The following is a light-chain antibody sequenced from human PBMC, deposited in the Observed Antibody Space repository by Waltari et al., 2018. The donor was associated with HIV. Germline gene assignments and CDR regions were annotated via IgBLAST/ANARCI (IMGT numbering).Light chain of an antibody. V-gene: IGKV3-15*01. Sequence: EVVMTQSPGTLSVSPGERATLSCRSSENIRNNLSWYQQKPGHAPRLLFYDAAARATGVPARFSGSGSGTEFTLTISGLQSEDFAIYYCQQYSRWPPTWTCGQGTKVDVK. CDR1: ENIRNN. CDR3: QQYSRWPPTWT. J-gene: IGKJ1*01. CDR2: DAA.